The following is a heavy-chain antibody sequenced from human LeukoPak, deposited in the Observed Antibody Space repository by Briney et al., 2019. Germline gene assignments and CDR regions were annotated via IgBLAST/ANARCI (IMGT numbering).Heavy chain of an antibody. CDR3: ARVRSGGKFDY. D-gene: IGHD3-10*01. CDR1: GFTFSSYS. J-gene: IGHJ4*02. V-gene: IGHV3-48*04. Sequence: GGSLRLSCAASGFTFSSYSMNWVRQAPGKGLEWVSYISSSTSTIYYADSVKGRFTISRDNAKNSLYLQMNSLRAEDTAVYYCARVRSGGKFDYWGQGTLVTVSS. CDR2: ISSSTSTI.